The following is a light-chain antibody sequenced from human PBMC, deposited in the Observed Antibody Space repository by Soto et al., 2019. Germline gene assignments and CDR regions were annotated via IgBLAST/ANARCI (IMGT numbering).Light chain of an antibody. CDR1: QSIGSS. V-gene: IGKV1-9*01. CDR2: AAA. Sequence: DIQLTQSPSLLSASVGDRVTITCRASQSIGSSLAWYQQKPGNAPKILIYAAATLQGGVPSRFSGSGSGTEFTLTISSVQPEDFASYYCQHLNSYPREVTFGGGTKVEIK. CDR3: QHLNSYPREVT. J-gene: IGKJ4*01.